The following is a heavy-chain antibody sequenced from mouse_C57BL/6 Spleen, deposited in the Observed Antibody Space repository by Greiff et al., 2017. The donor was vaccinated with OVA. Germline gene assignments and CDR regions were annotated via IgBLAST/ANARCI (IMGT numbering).Heavy chain of an antibody. J-gene: IGHJ2*01. CDR3: VRHEVMDLSSYFDY. V-gene: IGHV5-9*01. D-gene: IGHD1-1*02. CDR2: ISGGGGNT. CDR1: GFTFSSYT. Sequence: EVKVVESGGGLVKPGGSLKLSCAASGFTFSSYTMSWVRQTPEKRLEWVATISGGGGNTYYPDSVKGRFTISRDNAKNTLYLQMSSLGSEDTALYYCVRHEVMDLSSYFDYWGQGTTLTVSS.